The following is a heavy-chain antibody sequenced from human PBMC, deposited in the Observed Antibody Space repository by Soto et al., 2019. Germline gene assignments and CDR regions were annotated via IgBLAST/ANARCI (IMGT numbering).Heavy chain of an antibody. CDR3: ARVERVTATTGVEAFEI. V-gene: IGHV4-34*01. D-gene: IGHD2-21*02. J-gene: IGHJ3*02. Sequence: QVQLQQWGAGLLKPSETLSLTCAVYGGFVTSGSYYWSWIRQPPGKGLEWIGEMSHSGGTHFNPSLKSRVPISVDTSKNQFTLNMSSVTAADTSLYYCARVERVTATTGVEAFEIWGPGTMVTVSS. CDR1: GGFVTSGSYY. CDR2: MSHSGGT.